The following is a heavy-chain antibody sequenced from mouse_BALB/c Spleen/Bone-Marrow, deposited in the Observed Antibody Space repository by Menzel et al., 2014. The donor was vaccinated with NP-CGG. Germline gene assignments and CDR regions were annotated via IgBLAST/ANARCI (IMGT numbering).Heavy chain of an antibody. J-gene: IGHJ3*01. CDR1: GFSFNSYG. V-gene: IGHV5-9-2*01. CDR2: ISGGGSYT. CDR3: ARHAYYDQTEVSFVY. D-gene: IGHD2-4*01. Sequence: EVHLVESGGGLVKPGGSLKLSCAASGFSFNSYGMSWVRQTPEKRLEWVATISGGGSYTFYPDSVKGRFTISRDNAKNNPYLQLSSLRSEDTALYYCARHAYYDQTEVSFVYWGQGTLVTVSA.